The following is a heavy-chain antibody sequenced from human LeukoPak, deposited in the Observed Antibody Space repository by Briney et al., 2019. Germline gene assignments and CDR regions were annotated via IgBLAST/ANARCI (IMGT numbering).Heavy chain of an antibody. CDR3: ARNNGMDV. V-gene: IGHV3-7*03. CDR2: VNRDGSET. J-gene: IGHJ6*02. CDR1: GFTLSNHW. Sequence: GGSLRLSCAASGFTLSNHWMTWVRQVPGRGPEWVADVNRDGSETYYLDSVKGRFTISKDNAKNSLYLQMNSLRAEDTALYHCARNNGMDVWGQGTTVIVPS.